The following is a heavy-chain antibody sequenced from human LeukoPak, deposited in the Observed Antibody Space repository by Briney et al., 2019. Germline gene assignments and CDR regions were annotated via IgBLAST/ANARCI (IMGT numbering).Heavy chain of an antibody. J-gene: IGHJ6*02. Sequence: SVKVSCTASGGTFSSYTISWVRQAPGQGLEWMGRIIPILGIANYAQKFQGRVTITADKSTSTAYMELSSLRSEDTAVYYCASGRSSGYYYGMGVWGQGTTVTVSS. CDR2: IIPILGIA. CDR3: ASGRSSGYYYGMGV. V-gene: IGHV1-69*02. CDR1: GGTFSSYT. D-gene: IGHD3-10*01.